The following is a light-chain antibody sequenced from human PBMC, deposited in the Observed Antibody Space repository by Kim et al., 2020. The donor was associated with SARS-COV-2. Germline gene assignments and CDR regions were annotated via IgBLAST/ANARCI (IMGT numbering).Light chain of an antibody. Sequence: QSALTQPASVSGSPGQSITISCTGSSSDIGSFNSVSWFQQYPGRVPKLLTYDVSVRSSGVSGRFSASKSDNTASLTISGLQAEDEAVYYCTSYTISNAWVFGGGTQLTVL. J-gene: IGLJ3*02. V-gene: IGLV2-14*03. CDR1: SSDIGSFNS. CDR3: TSYTISNAWV. CDR2: DVS.